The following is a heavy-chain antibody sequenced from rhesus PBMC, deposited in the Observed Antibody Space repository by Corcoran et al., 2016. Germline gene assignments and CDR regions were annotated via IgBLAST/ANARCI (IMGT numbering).Heavy chain of an antibody. CDR1: GYSISSGYG. J-gene: IGHJ4*01. Sequence: QVQLQESGPGLVKPSETLSLTCAVSGYSISSGYGWSWIRQPPGKGLEWIGDIGGSSVTTNYNPSLKSRVTISKDTSKNQFSLKLSSVTAADTAVYYCAKDKMNTLTTMDYWGQGVLVTVSS. D-gene: IGHD4-23*01. CDR3: AKDKMNTLTTMDY. CDR2: IGGSSVTT. V-gene: IGHV4-127*01.